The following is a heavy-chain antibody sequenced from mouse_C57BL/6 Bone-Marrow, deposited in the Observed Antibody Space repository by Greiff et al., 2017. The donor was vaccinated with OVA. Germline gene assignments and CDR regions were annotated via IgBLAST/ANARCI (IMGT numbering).Heavy chain of an antibody. CDR2: IRNKANGYTT. CDR3: ASPLRYPYYAMDY. J-gene: IGHJ4*01. D-gene: IGHD1-1*01. Sequence: EVQGVESGGGLVQPGGSLSLSCAASGFTFTDYYMSWVRQPPGKALEWLGFIRNKANGYTTEYSASVKGRFTISRDNSQSILYLQMNALRAEDSATYYCASPLRYPYYAMDYWGQGTSVTVSS. CDR1: GFTFTDYY. V-gene: IGHV7-3*01.